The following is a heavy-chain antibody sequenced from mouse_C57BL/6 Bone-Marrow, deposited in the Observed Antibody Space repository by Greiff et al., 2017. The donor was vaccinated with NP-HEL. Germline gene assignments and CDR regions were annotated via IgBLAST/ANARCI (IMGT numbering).Heavy chain of an antibody. CDR3: ARHDYDGYLYAMDY. CDR1: GFTFSDYG. V-gene: IGHV5-15*01. D-gene: IGHD2-3*01. CDR2: ISNLAYSI. J-gene: IGHJ4*01. Sequence: EVKLVESGGGLVQPGGSLKLSCAASGFTFSDYGMAWVRQAPRKGPEWVAFISNLAYSIYYADTVTGRFTISRENAKNTLYLEMSSLRSEDTAMYYCARHDYDGYLYAMDYWGQGTSVTVSS.